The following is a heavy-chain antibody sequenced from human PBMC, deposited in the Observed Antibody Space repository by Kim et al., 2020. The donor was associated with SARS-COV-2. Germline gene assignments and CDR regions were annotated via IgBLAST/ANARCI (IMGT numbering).Heavy chain of an antibody. Sequence: SETLSLTCAVYGGSFSGYYWSWIRQPPGKGLEWIGEINHSGSTNYNPSLKSRVTISVDTSKNQFSLKLSSVTAADTAVYYCARDRYSSGWYPKYTYGMDV. V-gene: IGHV4-34*01. CDR1: GGSFSGYY. D-gene: IGHD6-19*01. CDR2: INHSGST. J-gene: IGHJ6*01. CDR3: ARDRYSSGWYPKYTYGMDV.